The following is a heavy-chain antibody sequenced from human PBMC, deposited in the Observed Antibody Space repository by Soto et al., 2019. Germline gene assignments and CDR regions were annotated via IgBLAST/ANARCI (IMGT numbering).Heavy chain of an antibody. V-gene: IGHV1-3*05. Sequence: QVQLVQSGAEEKKPGASVKVSCKASGYTFTSYAMHWVRQAPGQRLEWMGWINAGKGNTKYSQKFQGRVTITRDTSASTAYMDLSSLRSEDTAVYYCARSIVVVTALDYWGQGTLVTVSS. CDR3: ARSIVVVTALDY. D-gene: IGHD2-21*02. J-gene: IGHJ4*02. CDR1: GYTFTSYA. CDR2: INAGKGNT.